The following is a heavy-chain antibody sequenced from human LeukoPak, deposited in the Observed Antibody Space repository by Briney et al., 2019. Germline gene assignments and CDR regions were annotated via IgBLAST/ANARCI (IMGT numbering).Heavy chain of an antibody. Sequence: ASVKVSCKASGYTFPHYYMHSVRQAPGQGLQGMGWINPNSGGTNYAQKFQGRVTMTRDTSISTDYMEMSRLRCDVTAVYCCARDPVVDCCGDCYPFAYWGQGTLVTVSS. J-gene: IGHJ4*02. CDR2: INPNSGGT. CDR1: GYTFPHYY. D-gene: IGHD2-21*02. CDR3: ARDPVVDCCGDCYPFAY. V-gene: IGHV1-2*02.